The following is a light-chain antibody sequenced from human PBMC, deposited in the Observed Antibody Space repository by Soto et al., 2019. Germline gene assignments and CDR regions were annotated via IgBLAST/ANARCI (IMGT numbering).Light chain of an antibody. J-gene: IGKJ1*01. Sequence: DIQVTQSPSTLSESVGDRVTIACRASQSISSWLAWYQQKPGKAPKLLIYDASSLESGVPSRFSGSGSGTEFTLTISSLQPDDFATYYCQQYNSYPCTFGQGTKVDIK. CDR3: QQYNSYPCT. CDR2: DAS. CDR1: QSISSW. V-gene: IGKV1-5*01.